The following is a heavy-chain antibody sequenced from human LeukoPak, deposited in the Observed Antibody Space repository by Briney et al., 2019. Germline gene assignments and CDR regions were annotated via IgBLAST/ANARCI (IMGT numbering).Heavy chain of an antibody. V-gene: IGHV3-74*01. Sequence: GGSLRLSFAAAGFPFSSHWMHWGRPAPGKGLVWVSRINSDGRSSSPSYADSVKGRFTISRNNAKNTLYLQVNSLRVEDTAVYYCARGGAYGSGTYNYFDYWGQGTLVTVSS. CDR1: GFPFSSHW. D-gene: IGHD3-10*01. CDR3: ARGGAYGSGTYNYFDY. J-gene: IGHJ4*02. CDR2: INSDGRSSSP.